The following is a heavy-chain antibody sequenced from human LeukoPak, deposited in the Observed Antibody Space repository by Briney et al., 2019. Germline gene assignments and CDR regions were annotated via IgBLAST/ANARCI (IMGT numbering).Heavy chain of an antibody. D-gene: IGHD3-9*01. Sequence: GGSLRLSCAASGFTFTRTSMNWVRGARGKGLEWISYISSSSRTLHYADSVKGRFTISRDTAKNSLYLQMNSLRAEDTAVYYCARTLTVDYWGQGTLVTVSS. CDR2: ISSSSRTL. V-gene: IGHV3-48*04. CDR3: ARTLTVDY. CDR1: GFTFTRTS. J-gene: IGHJ4*02.